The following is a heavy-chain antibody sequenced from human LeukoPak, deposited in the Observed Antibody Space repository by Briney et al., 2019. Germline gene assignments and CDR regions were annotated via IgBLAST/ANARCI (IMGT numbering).Heavy chain of an antibody. Sequence: GSSVKVSCKASGGTFSSYAISWVRQAPGQGLEWMGGIIPTFGTANYAQKFQGRVTITTDESTSTAYMELSSLRSEDTAVYYCARAIAAAGLFFDYWGQGTLVTVSS. CDR2: IIPTFGTA. CDR1: GGTFSSYA. V-gene: IGHV1-69*05. D-gene: IGHD6-13*01. J-gene: IGHJ4*02. CDR3: ARAIAAAGLFFDY.